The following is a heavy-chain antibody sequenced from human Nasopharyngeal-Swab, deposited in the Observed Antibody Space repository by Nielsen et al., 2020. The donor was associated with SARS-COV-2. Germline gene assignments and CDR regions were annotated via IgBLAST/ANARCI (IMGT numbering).Heavy chain of an antibody. Sequence: GGSLGLSCAASAFTVSSNYMGWVRQAPGKGLEWVSVIYSGGSTYYADSVKGRFTISRDNSKNTLYLQMNSLRAEDTAVYYCARDMGGMEDYWGQGTLVTVSS. D-gene: IGHD3-16*01. CDR2: IYSGGST. CDR1: AFTVSSNY. V-gene: IGHV3-53*01. CDR3: ARDMGGMEDY. J-gene: IGHJ4*02.